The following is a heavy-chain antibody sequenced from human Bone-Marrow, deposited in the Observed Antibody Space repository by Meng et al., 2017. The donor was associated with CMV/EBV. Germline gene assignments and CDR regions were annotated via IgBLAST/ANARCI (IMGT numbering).Heavy chain of an antibody. V-gene: IGHV1-69*02. D-gene: IGHD3-10*01. J-gene: IGHJ4*02. CDR1: GGTFSSYT. CDR2: IIPILGIA. CDR3: AADSGGSGSYFTAN. Sequence: SVKVSCKASGGTFSSYTISWVRQAPGQGLEWMGRIIPILGIANYAQKFQGRVTITADKSTSTAYMELSSLRSEDTAVYYCAADSGGSGSYFTANWGQGTLVTVSS.